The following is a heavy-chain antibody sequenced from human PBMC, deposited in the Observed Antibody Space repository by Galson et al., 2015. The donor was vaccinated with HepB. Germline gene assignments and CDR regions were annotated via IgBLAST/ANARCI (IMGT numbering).Heavy chain of an antibody. J-gene: IGHJ4*02. CDR2: ITSAGESI. D-gene: IGHD3-10*01. CDR3: VDYGSGSYVGYY. Sequence: SLRLSCAASGFTFSSYAMAWVRQAPGKGLEWVSSITSAGESIYYADSVKGRFTISRDNSKNTLYLQMNSLRAEDTAVYYCVDYGSGSYVGYYWGQGTLVTVSS. V-gene: IGHV3-23*01. CDR1: GFTFSSYA.